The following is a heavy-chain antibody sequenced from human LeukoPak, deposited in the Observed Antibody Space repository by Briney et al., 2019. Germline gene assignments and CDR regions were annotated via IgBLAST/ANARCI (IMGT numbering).Heavy chain of an antibody. Sequence: SETLSLTCTVSGGSISSYYWSWIRQPAGKGLEWIGRIYTSGSTNYNPSLKSRVTMSVDTSKNQFSLKLSSVTAAGTAVYYCARTYYDFWSGYYIRWFDPWGQGTLVTVSS. CDR1: GGSISSYY. V-gene: IGHV4-4*07. J-gene: IGHJ5*02. D-gene: IGHD3-3*01. CDR3: ARTYYDFWSGYYIRWFDP. CDR2: IYTSGST.